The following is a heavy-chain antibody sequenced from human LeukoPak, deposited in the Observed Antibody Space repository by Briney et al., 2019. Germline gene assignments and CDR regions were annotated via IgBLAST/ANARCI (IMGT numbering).Heavy chain of an antibody. Sequence: SETLSLTCTVSGGSISSGSYYWSWIRQPPGKGLEWIGYIYYSGSTNYNPSLKSRVTISVDTSKNQFSLKLSSVTAADTAVYYCARTTCDILTGLDYWGQGTLVTVSS. CDR3: ARTTCDILTGLDY. CDR1: GGSISSGSYY. J-gene: IGHJ4*02. CDR2: IYYSGST. V-gene: IGHV4-61*01. D-gene: IGHD3-9*01.